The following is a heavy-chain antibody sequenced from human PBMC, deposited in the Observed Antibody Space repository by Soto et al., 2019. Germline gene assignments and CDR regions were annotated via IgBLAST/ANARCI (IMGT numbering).Heavy chain of an antibody. CDR3: ARGLVIRPYYYHGMDV. J-gene: IGHJ6*02. D-gene: IGHD3-9*01. CDR2: ISSIGST. Sequence: QVQLQESGPGLVKPSQTLSLTCTVSGGSISSGDYFWSWIRQSPGKGLEWIGYISSIGSTYYNPSRKSRVSVSRDTSKNQFSLKLSSVTTTDTAVYYCARGLVIRPYYYHGMDVWGQGTTVTVSS. V-gene: IGHV4-30-4*01. CDR1: GGSISSGDYF.